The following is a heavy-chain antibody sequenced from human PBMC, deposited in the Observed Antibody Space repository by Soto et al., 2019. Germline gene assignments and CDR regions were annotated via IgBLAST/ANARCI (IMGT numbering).Heavy chain of an antibody. CDR2: IYWDDDK. D-gene: IGHD1-26*01. CDR3: ARRPGQTNPWEYNWFDP. J-gene: IGHJ5*02. Sequence: QITLKESGPTLVKPTQTLTLTCTFSGFSLSTSGVGVGWIRQPPGKALEWLALIYWDDDKRYSPSLKSRLTITKXXYXNXXVLTMTNMEPVDTATYYCARRPGQTNPWEYNWFDPWGQGTLVTGSS. CDR1: GFSLSTSGVG. V-gene: IGHV2-5*02.